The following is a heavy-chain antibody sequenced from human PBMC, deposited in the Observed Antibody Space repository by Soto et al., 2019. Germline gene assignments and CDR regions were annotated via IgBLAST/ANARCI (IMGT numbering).Heavy chain of an antibody. J-gene: IGHJ4*02. CDR3: TRGRRTGWHYLDY. D-gene: IGHD1-1*01. Sequence: SQTLSLTCAISGDFVASNSAAWNWIRQSPARGLEWLGRTYYRSKWYNEYAVSVKSRISINPDTSKNQFSLQLSSVTPDDTAVYYCTRGRRTGWHYLDYWGQGNLVTVSS. CDR1: GDFVASNSAA. V-gene: IGHV6-1*01. CDR2: TYYRSKWYN.